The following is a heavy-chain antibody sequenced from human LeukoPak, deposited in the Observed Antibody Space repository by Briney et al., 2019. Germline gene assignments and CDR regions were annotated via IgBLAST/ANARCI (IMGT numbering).Heavy chain of an antibody. Sequence: PSETLSLTCTVSGGSISSGGYYWSWIRQHPGKGLEWIGYIYYSGSTYYNPSLKSRVTISVDTSKNQFSLKLSSVTAADTAVYYCARSVDTAMERFDYWGQGTLVTVSS. CDR3: ARSVDTAMERFDY. D-gene: IGHD5-18*01. CDR2: IYYSGST. V-gene: IGHV4-31*03. CDR1: GGSISSGGYY. J-gene: IGHJ4*02.